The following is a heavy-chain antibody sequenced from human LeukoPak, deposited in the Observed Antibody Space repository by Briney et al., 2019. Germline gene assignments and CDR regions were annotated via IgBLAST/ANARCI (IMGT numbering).Heavy chain of an antibody. D-gene: IGHD2-15*01. CDR2: ISGSSTYI. CDR1: GFTFSSYS. V-gene: IGHV3-21*01. J-gene: IGHJ3*02. CDR3: AREYCSGGSCYNDAFDI. Sequence: YPGGSLRLSCAASGFTFSSYSMNWVRQAPGKGLEWVSSISGSSTYIYYADSLKGRFTISRDNAKNSLFLQMNSLRAEDTAVYYCAREYCSGGSCYNDAFDIWGQGTMVTVSS.